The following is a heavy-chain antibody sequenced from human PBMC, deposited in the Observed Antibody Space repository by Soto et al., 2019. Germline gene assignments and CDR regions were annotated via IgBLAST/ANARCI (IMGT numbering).Heavy chain of an antibody. CDR3: AHVYGGYDNFDY. CDR2: IYWDDDK. CDR1: GFSLSTSGVG. J-gene: IGHJ4*02. D-gene: IGHD5-12*01. Sequence: QITLKESGPTLVKPTQTLTLTCTFSGFSLSTSGVGVGWIRQPPGKALEWLALIYWDDDKRYSPSLKSRLTITQDTSKHQVVLTRTNMAPVDTATYYCAHVYGGYDNFDYWGQGTLVTVSS. V-gene: IGHV2-5*02.